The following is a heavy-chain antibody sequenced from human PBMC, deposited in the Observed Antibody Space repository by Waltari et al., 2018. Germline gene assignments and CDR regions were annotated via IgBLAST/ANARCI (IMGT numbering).Heavy chain of an antibody. CDR1: GGSFSGYY. J-gene: IGHJ6*03. CDR2: INHSGRT. CDR3: ARLWLAYYYYMDV. V-gene: IGHV4-34*01. Sequence: QVQLQQWGAGLLKPSETLSLTCAVYGGSFSGYYWSWIRQPPGKGLEWIGEINHSGRTNYNPSLKSRVTISVDTSKNQCSRMLSSVTAEDTAVYYWARLWLAYYYYMDVWGKGTTVTVSS. D-gene: IGHD3-16*01.